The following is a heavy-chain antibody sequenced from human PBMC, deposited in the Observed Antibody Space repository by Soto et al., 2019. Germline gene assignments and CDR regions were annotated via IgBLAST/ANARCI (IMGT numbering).Heavy chain of an antibody. D-gene: IGHD3-22*01. Sequence: QVQLVQSGAEVKKPGSSVKVSCKTSGGTFSTYPITWLRQAPGQGLEWVGRIIPILDITDSAQKFQGRVTLTADKSTNTAYMELSSLRSEDTAVYYCPIAADSVGSDSAFDIWGQGTMVTVSS. V-gene: IGHV1-69*02. CDR2: IIPILDIT. J-gene: IGHJ3*02. CDR1: GGTFSTYP. CDR3: PIAADSVGSDSAFDI.